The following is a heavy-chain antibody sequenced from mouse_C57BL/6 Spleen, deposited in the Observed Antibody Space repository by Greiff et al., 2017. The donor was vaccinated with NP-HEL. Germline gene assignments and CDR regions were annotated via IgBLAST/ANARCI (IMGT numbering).Heavy chain of an antibody. D-gene: IGHD2-5*01. Sequence: EVKLMESGEGLVKPGGSLKLSCAASGFTFSSYAMSWVRQTPEKRLEWVAYISSGGDYIYYADTVKGRFTISRDNARNTLYLQMSSLKSEDTAMYYCTRGAYYSNFHFDYWGQGTTLTVSS. CDR2: ISSGGDYI. V-gene: IGHV5-9-1*02. J-gene: IGHJ2*01. CDR3: TRGAYYSNFHFDY. CDR1: GFTFSSYA.